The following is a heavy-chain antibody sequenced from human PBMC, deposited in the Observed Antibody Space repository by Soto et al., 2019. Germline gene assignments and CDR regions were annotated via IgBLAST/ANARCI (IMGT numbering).Heavy chain of an antibody. D-gene: IGHD2-2*01. CDR3: AKYRPTEAEGFTLDY. Sequence: SSETLSLTCAVSGDSINNSYWSWIRQPPGKRLEWVGNIYYTGTTTYNPSLESRVTMSVDTSKNQFSLKLNSVGAADTAVYYCAKYRPTEAEGFTLDYWGRGTLVTVSP. CDR1: GDSINNSY. V-gene: IGHV4-59*01. J-gene: IGHJ4*02. CDR2: IYYTGTT.